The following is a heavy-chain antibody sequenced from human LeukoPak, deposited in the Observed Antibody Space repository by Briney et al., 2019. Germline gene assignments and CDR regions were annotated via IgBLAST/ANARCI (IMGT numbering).Heavy chain of an antibody. Sequence: SETLSLTCTVSGGSINSSSYYWGWIRQPPGKGLEWIGSIYYSGSTYYNPSLKSRVTISVDTSKNQFSLKLSSVTAADEAVYYCARLRNNIAAAGTGFDYWGQGTLVTVSS. CDR2: IYYSGST. V-gene: IGHV4-39*01. D-gene: IGHD6-13*01. CDR3: ARLRNNIAAAGTGFDY. CDR1: GGSINSSSYY. J-gene: IGHJ4*02.